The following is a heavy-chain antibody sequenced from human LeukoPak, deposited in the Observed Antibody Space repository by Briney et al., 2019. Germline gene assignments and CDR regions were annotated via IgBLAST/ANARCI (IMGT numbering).Heavy chain of an antibody. J-gene: IGHJ4*02. CDR2: VFYSGNT. D-gene: IGHD2-2*02. V-gene: IGHV4-39*01. CDR1: GGSISSSTYY. Sequence: PSETLSLTCAVSGGSISSSTYYWGWIRQPPGKGLEWIGSVFYSGNTYYNPSLKSRVTISVDTSKSQFSLKLSSVTAADTAVYYCARLYAGTRPPDYWGQGTLVTVSS. CDR3: ARLYAGTRPPDY.